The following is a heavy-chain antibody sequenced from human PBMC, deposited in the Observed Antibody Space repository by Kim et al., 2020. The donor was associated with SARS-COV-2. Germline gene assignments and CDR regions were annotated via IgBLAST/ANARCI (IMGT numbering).Heavy chain of an antibody. V-gene: IGHV1-2*04. Sequence: YAQKFQGWVTMTRDTSISTAYMELSRLRSDDTAVYYCARASKDYYYGMDVWGQGTTVTVSS. D-gene: IGHD2-2*01. J-gene: IGHJ6*02. CDR3: ARASKDYYYGMDV.